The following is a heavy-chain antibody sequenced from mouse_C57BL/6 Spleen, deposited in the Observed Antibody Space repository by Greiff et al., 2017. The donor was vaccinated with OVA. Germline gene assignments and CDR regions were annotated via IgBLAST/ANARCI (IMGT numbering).Heavy chain of an antibody. V-gene: IGHV1-69*01. CDR2: IDPSDSYT. J-gene: IGHJ2*01. Sequence: VQLKQPGAELVMPGASVKLSCKASGYTFTSYWMHWVKQRPGQGLEWIGEIDPSDSYTNYNQKFKGKSTLTVDKSSSTAYMQLSSLTSEDSAVYYCAKAYSNFFDYWGQGTTLTVSS. CDR3: AKAYSNFFDY. D-gene: IGHD2-5*01. CDR1: GYTFTSYW.